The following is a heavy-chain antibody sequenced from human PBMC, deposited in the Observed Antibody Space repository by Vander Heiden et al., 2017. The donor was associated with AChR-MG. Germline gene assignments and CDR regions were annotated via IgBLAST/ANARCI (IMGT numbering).Heavy chain of an antibody. D-gene: IGHD4-17*01. CDR3: ASRTTVTTPFFDY. CDR1: GCSISSGGYY. J-gene: IGHJ4*02. V-gene: IGHV4-31*03. Sequence: QVQLQESGPGLVKPSPTLSLTCTLSGCSISSGGYYWRWIRQHPGKGLEWIGYIYYSGSTYYNPSLKSRVTISVDTSKNQFSLKLSSVTAADTAVYYCASRTTVTTPFFDYWGQGTLVTVSS. CDR2: IYYSGST.